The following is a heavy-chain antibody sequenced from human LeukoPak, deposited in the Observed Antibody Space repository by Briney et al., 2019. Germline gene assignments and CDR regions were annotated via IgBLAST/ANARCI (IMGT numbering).Heavy chain of an antibody. CDR2: INTDTGNP. CDR3: ARGDYYDSLRDAFNL. CDR1: GYTFTSYS. V-gene: IGHV7-4-1*02. D-gene: IGHD3-22*01. J-gene: IGHJ3*01. Sequence: ASVKVSCKASGYTFTSYSMNWVRQAPGQGLEWMGWINTDTGNPTYAQGFTGRFVFSLDASVSTAYLQISSLKAEDTAVYYCARGDYYDSLRDAFNLWGQGTMVTVSS.